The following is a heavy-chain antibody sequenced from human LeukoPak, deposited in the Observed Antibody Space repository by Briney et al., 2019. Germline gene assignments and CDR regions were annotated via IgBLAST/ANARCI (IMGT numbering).Heavy chain of an antibody. J-gene: IGHJ6*02. CDR1: GFTFNNAW. D-gene: IGHD3-10*01. CDR3: ARDFGVWVRGVIIWGRDYYGMDV. Sequence: GGSLRLSCAASGFTFNNAWMSWVRQASGKGLEWVGRIKSKTDGGTADYPAPVKGRFTISRDNAKNSLYLQMNSLRAEDTAVYYCARDFGVWVRGVIIWGRDYYGMDVWGQGTTVTVSS. CDR2: IKSKTDGGTA. V-gene: IGHV3-15*01.